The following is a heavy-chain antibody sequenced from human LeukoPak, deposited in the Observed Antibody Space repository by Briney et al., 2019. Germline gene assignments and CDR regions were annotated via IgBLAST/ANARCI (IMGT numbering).Heavy chain of an antibody. CDR1: GFTFSSYA. J-gene: IGHJ4*02. Sequence: GGSLRLSCAASGFTFSSYAMSWVRQAPGKGLEWVSAISGSGGSTYYADSVKGLFTISRDNSKNTLYLQMNSLRAEDTAVYYCARASTGEAYYFDYWGQGTLVTVSS. CDR2: ISGSGGST. CDR3: ARASTGEAYYFDY. V-gene: IGHV3-23*01. D-gene: IGHD4-11*01.